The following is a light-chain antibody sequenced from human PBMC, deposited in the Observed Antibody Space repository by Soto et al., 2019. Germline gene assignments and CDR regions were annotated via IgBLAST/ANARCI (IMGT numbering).Light chain of an antibody. CDR1: QSVPH. Sequence: EIVLTQSPGTLSLSPGERATLSCRASQSVPHFAWYQQKPGQAPRVLMSDAFTRASGTPARFSGSGSGTDFTLTISSLEPEDFAVYYCQQRGDRPMYTFGQGTILEI. J-gene: IGKJ2*01. CDR3: QQRGDRPMYT. V-gene: IGKV3-11*01. CDR2: DAF.